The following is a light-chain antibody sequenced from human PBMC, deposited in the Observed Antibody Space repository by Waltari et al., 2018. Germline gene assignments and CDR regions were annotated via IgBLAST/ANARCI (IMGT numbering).Light chain of an antibody. CDR1: SGHSSYA. CDR2: LNSDGSH. Sequence: QLVLTQSPSASASLGASVKLTRTLSSGHSSYAIAWPQQQPEKGPRYLMKLNSDGSHSKGDGIPDRFSGSSSGAERYLTISSLQSEDEADYYCQTWGTGPWVFGGGTKLTVL. V-gene: IGLV4-69*01. CDR3: QTWGTGPWV. J-gene: IGLJ3*02.